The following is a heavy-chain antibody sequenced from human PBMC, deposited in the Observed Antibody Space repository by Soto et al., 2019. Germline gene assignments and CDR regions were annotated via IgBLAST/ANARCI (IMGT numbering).Heavy chain of an antibody. Sequence: QVQLQESGPGLVKPSQTLSLSCTVSGGSISRCDFYWSWIRQYPGKGLEWIGYVYYSGGTYYNPSLKGRVTISLDTSKNQFSLNLSSVTAADTAVYYCARDSGVAAAIDFWGQGTLVTVSS. CDR3: ARDSGVAAAIDF. J-gene: IGHJ4*02. V-gene: IGHV4-31*03. CDR1: GGSISRCDFY. CDR2: VYYSGGT. D-gene: IGHD6-19*01.